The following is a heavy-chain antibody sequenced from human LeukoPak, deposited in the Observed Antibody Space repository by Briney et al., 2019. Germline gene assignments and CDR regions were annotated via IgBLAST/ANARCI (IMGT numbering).Heavy chain of an antibody. CDR2: IYYSGST. D-gene: IGHD6-19*01. Sequence: SETLSLTCTVSGGSISSGGYYWSWLRQHPGKGLEWIGYIYYSGSTYYNPSLKSRVTISVDTSKNQFSLKLSSVTAADTAVYYCARLPQQPWLVHRGFDYWGQGTLVTVSS. CDR1: GGSISSGGYY. J-gene: IGHJ4*02. CDR3: ARLPQQPWLVHRGFDY. V-gene: IGHV4-31*03.